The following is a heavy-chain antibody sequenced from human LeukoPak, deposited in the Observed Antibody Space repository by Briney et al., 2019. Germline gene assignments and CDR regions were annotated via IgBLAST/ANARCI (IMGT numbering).Heavy chain of an antibody. D-gene: IGHD6-13*01. Sequence: GGSLRLSCAASGFTFSSYSMNWVRQAPGKGLEWVSSISSSSSYIYYADSVKGRFTISRDNAKNSLYLQMNSLKTEDTAVYYCTTDLDSSSWYDNWFDPWGQGTLVTVSS. V-gene: IGHV3-21*03. CDR2: ISSSSSYI. CDR3: TTDLDSSSWYDNWFDP. CDR1: GFTFSSYS. J-gene: IGHJ5*02.